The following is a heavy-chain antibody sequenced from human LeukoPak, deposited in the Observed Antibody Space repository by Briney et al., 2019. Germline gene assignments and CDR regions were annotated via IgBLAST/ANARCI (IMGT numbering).Heavy chain of an antibody. CDR3: ARLLGVVAATSYGMDV. V-gene: IGHV5-10-1*01. J-gene: IGHJ6*04. D-gene: IGHD2-15*01. CDR1: GYSFTSYW. Sequence: GESLRISCKGSGYSFTSYWISWVRQMPGKGLEWMGRIDPSDSYTNYSPSFQGHVTISADKSISTAYLQWSSLKASDTAMYYCARLLGVVAATSYGMDVWGKGTTVTVSS. CDR2: IDPSDSYT.